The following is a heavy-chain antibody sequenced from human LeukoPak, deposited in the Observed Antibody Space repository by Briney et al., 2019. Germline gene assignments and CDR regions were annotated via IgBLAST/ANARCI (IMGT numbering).Heavy chain of an antibody. J-gene: IGHJ2*01. CDR3: ASADSVVPPYWYFDL. D-gene: IGHD4-23*01. V-gene: IGHV4-59*13. Sequence: PSETLSLTCTVSGGSISSYYWSWIRQPPGKGLEGIGYIYYSGSTNYNPSLKSRVTISVDTSKNQFSLKLSSVTAADTAVYYCASADSVVPPYWYFDLWGRGTLVTVSS. CDR1: GGSISSYY. CDR2: IYYSGST.